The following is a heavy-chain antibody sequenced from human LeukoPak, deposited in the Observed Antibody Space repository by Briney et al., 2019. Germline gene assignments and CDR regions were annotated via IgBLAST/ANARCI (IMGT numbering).Heavy chain of an antibody. CDR2: IYYSGST. Sequence: SETLSFTCTVSGGSISSSSYYWGWIRQPPGKGLEWIGSIYYSGSTYYNPSLKSRVTISVDTSKNQFSLKLSSVTAADTAVYYCARVGAPDAFDIWGQGTMVTVSS. D-gene: IGHD4/OR15-4a*01. J-gene: IGHJ3*02. CDR1: GGSISSSSYY. CDR3: ARVGAPDAFDI. V-gene: IGHV4-39*01.